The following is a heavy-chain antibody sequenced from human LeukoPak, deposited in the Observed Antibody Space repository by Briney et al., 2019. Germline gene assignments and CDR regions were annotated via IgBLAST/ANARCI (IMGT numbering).Heavy chain of an antibody. D-gene: IGHD2-15*01. V-gene: IGHV1-2*02. CDR2: INPNSGGT. J-gene: IGHJ3*02. CDR1: GYTFTDYY. CDR3: ASPSGSSCWYVFNI. Sequence: ASVKVSCKASGYTFTDYYMHWVRQAPGQGLEWMGWINPNSGGTNYAQTFQGRVSMTSDMSVSTAYMELSRLRPDDTAVYYCASPSGSSCWYVFNIWGQGTMVTVSS.